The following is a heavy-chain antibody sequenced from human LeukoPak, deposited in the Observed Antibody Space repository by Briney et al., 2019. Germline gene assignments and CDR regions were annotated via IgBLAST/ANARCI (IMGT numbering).Heavy chain of an antibody. CDR3: ARASGGFTTDWAPWMGFDL. CDR1: GGSISLGSFY. CDR2: VYTRGTT. J-gene: IGHJ4*02. D-gene: IGHD2-8*02. V-gene: IGHV4-61*02. Sequence: PSQTLSLTCTLSGGSISLGSFYWTWIRQPAGKGLEWIGFVYTRGTTNYNPSLKSRVTMSLDTSKNQFSLNLNSVTAADTAVYYWARASGGFTTDWAPWMGFDLWGQGTLVAVSS.